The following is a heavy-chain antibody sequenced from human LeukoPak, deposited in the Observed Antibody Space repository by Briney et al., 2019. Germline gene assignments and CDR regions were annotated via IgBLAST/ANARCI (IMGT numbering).Heavy chain of an antibody. D-gene: IGHD5-24*01. CDR3: ARAFNGYLPDY. J-gene: IGHJ4*02. Sequence: SGTLSLTCAVSGVSISSSDWWSWLRQPPGKGLEWIGEIYHSGSANYNPSLKSRVTMSVDTSKNQFSLKLSSVTAADTAVYYCARAFNGYLPDYWGQGTLVTVSS. CDR2: IYHSGSA. CDR1: GVSISSSDW. V-gene: IGHV4-4*02.